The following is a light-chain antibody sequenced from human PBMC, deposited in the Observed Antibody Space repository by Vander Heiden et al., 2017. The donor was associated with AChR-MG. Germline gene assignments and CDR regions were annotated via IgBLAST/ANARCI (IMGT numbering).Light chain of an antibody. CDR1: AGTVTSYNQ. Sequence: IVVTQEPSLPVPPGGTVTHTCASSAGTVTSYNQPNWVQQKPGQAPRAFVYNTDNKHSWTPARFSGSLLGGKAALTLSGVQPEGEADYYCLLYYNGVRVFGGGTKLTVL. CDR2: NTD. V-gene: IGLV7-43*01. CDR3: LLYYNGVRV. J-gene: IGLJ3*02.